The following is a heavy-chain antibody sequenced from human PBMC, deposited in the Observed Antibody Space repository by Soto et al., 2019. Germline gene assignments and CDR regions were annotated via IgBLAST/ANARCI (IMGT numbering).Heavy chain of an antibody. V-gene: IGHV4-59*08. D-gene: IGHD6-13*01. CDR1: GGSISSYY. J-gene: IGHJ6*03. CDR2: IYYSGST. CDR3: ARLSSSSFYYYYMDV. Sequence: PSETLSLTCTVSGGSISSYYWSWIRQPPGRGLELIGYIYYSGSTNYSPSLKSRVTISVETSKNQFSLKLSSVRAADTAVYYCARLSSSSFYYYYMDVWGKGTTVTVS.